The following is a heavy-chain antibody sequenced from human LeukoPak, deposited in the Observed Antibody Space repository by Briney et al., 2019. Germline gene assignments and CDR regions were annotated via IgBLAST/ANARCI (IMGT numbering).Heavy chain of an antibody. V-gene: IGHV4-61*02. CDR3: AREPRLRFGEYFDAFDI. Sequence: SETLSLTCTVSGGSISSGSYYWSWIRQPAGKGLEWIGRIYTSGSTNYNPSLKSRVTISVDTSKNQFSLKLSSVTAADTAVYYCAREPRLRFGEYFDAFDIWGQGTMVTVSS. D-gene: IGHD3-10*01. CDR2: IYTSGST. J-gene: IGHJ3*02. CDR1: GGSISSGSYY.